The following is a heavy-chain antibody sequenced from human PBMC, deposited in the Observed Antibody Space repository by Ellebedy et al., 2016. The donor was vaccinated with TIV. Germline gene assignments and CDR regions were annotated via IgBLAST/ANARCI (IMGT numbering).Heavy chain of an antibody. V-gene: IGHV4-59*08. Sequence: MPSETLSLTCTVSGASISSYSWAWIRQPPGMGLDYIGYFSYTGSTNCSPSLNSRVSISVDTSKNQFSLKLSSVTAADTAVYYCARRKVRSGPAFDYWGQGTLVTVSS. D-gene: IGHD3-10*01. J-gene: IGHJ4*02. CDR1: GASISSYS. CDR3: ARRKVRSGPAFDY. CDR2: FSYTGST.